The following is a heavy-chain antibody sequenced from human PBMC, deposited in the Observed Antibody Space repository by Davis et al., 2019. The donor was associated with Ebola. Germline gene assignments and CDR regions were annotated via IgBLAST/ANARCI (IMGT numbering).Heavy chain of an antibody. CDR3: AAYPNYDGSGYSD. CDR1: GAFVSSGGYS. J-gene: IGHJ4*02. V-gene: IGHV4-30-4*07. D-gene: IGHD3-22*01. Sequence: MPSETLSLTCAVSGAFVSSGGYSWIWIRQPPGKGLEWIGYYYYTGSTYYNPSLKSRVTISVDTSKNQFSLKLSSVTAADTAVYFCAAYPNYDGSGYSDWGQGTLVTVSS. CDR2: YYYTGST.